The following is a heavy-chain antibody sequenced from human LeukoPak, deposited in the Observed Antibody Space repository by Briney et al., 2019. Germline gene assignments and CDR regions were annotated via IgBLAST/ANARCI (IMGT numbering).Heavy chain of an antibody. Sequence: GGTLRLSCAASGFSFSTHGMNWVRQAPGKGLEWVSGITPSSDSTYYAESVKGRFTISRDNSKNTVYLQVNSLRVEDTGVYYCANQAGGGITIFGVVTDYYFDYWGQGTLVTVSS. V-gene: IGHV3-23*01. CDR3: ANQAGGGITIFGVVTDYYFDY. CDR2: ITPSSDST. D-gene: IGHD3-3*01. CDR1: GFSFSTHG. J-gene: IGHJ4*02.